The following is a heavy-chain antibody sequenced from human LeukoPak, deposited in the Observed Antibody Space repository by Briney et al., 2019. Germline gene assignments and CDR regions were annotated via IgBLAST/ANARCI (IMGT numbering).Heavy chain of an antibody. J-gene: IGHJ4*02. Sequence: GGSLRLSCAASGFTFSSYWMSWIRQAPGKGLEWVAYIKKTGSETYYVDSVKGRFTITRDNTRNSLFLQMYSLRAEDTAVYFCAREDGYCSGGNCYSYFDSWGQGTLVTVSA. CDR1: GFTFSSYW. CDR3: AREDGYCSGGNCYSYFDS. CDR2: IKKTGSET. V-gene: IGHV3-7*01. D-gene: IGHD2-15*01.